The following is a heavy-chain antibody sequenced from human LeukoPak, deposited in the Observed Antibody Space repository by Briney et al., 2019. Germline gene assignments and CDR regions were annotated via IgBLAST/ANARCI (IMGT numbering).Heavy chain of an antibody. Sequence: SVKVSCKASGGTFSSYAISWVRQAPGQGLEWMGRIIPILGIANYAQKFQGRVTITADESTSTAYMELSSLRSEDTAVYYCARVGNWDEDYWGQGTLVTVSS. CDR1: GGTFSSYA. D-gene: IGHD1-1*01. CDR3: ARVGNWDEDY. J-gene: IGHJ4*02. V-gene: IGHV1-69*04. CDR2: IIPILGIA.